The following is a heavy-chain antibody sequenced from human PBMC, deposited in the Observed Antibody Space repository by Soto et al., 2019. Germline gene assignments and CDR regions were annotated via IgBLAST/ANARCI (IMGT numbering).Heavy chain of an antibody. CDR3: ARDAPSPYSSSWYEFYYGMDV. J-gene: IGHJ6*02. CDR1: GGSICSYY. CDR2: IYYSGST. V-gene: IGHV4-59*01. Sequence: SETIALTCTASGGSICSYYGGWIRQAPGKGLEWIGYIYYSGSTNYNPSLKSRVTISVVTSKNQFSLKLSSVTAADTAVYYCARDAPSPYSSSWYEFYYGMDVWGQGTTVTV. D-gene: IGHD6-13*01.